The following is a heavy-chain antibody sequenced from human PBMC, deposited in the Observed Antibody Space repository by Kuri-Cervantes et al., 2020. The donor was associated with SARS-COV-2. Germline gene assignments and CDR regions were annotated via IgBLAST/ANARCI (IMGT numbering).Heavy chain of an antibody. D-gene: IGHD2-15*01. V-gene: IGHV3-23*01. CDR2: ISGSGGST. CDR1: GFTFSSCA. CDR3: AKEGCSGGSCYSGHFDY. Sequence: GESLKISCAASGFTFSSCAMSWVRQAPGKGLEWLSAISGSGGSTYYADSVKGRFTISRDNSKNTLYLQMNSLRAEDTAVYYCAKEGCSGGSCYSGHFDYWGQGTLVTVSS. J-gene: IGHJ4*02.